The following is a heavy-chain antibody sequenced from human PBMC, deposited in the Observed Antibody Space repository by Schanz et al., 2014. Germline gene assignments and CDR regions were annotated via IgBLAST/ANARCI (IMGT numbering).Heavy chain of an antibody. D-gene: IGHD4-17*01. J-gene: IGHJ4*02. Sequence: QVQLLQSGAEVKKPGASVKVSCKASGYTFTGYYMHWVRQAPGQGLEWMGRINPNSGGTNYAQKFQGSVTMTRDTSISTAYMELSSLRSDDTAVYYCARELRLEYYFDYWGQGTQVTVSS. V-gene: IGHV1-2*02. CDR1: GYTFTGYY. CDR3: ARELRLEYYFDY. CDR2: INPNSGGT.